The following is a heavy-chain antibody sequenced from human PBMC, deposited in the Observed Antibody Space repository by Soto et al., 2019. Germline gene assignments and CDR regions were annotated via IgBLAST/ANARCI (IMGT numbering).Heavy chain of an antibody. D-gene: IGHD6-13*01. Sequence: QVQLVQSGAEEKKPGASVKVSCKASGYTFTSHAMHWVRQAPGQRLEWMGWINAGNGNTKYSQKFQGRVTITTDTSAGTGYMELSSLRSEDTAVYYCARDGIAAAGTSWFDPWGQGTLVTVSS. V-gene: IGHV1-3*05. CDR3: ARDGIAAAGTSWFDP. CDR2: INAGNGNT. J-gene: IGHJ5*02. CDR1: GYTFTSHA.